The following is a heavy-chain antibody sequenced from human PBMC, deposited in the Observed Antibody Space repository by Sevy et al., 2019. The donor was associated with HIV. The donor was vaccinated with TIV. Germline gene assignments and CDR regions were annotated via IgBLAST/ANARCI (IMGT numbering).Heavy chain of an antibody. CDR2: IGTAAGVT. J-gene: IGHJ4*02. V-gene: IGHV3-48*02. CDR1: GFTFNTYS. Sequence: GGSLRLSCAASGFTFNTYSLIWVRQTPGKGLEWLFFIGTAAGVTYYADSVKGRFTISRDNAKNSLYLQMNSLRDEDTAVYYCARCPGHYSIDYWGQGTLVTVSS. CDR3: ARCPGHYSIDY. D-gene: IGHD2-21*01.